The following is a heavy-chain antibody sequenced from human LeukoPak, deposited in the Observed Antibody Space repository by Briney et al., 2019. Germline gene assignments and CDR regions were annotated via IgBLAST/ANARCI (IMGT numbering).Heavy chain of an antibody. D-gene: IGHD4/OR15-4a*01. CDR2: IKSKNDGGTT. CDR1: GFTFSNAW. CDR3: STDKGARDF. Sequence: GGSLRLSCAASGFTFSNAWMSWVRQAPGKGLEWVGRIKSKNDGGTTDYGAPVKGRFIISRDDSKNTLYLQMNSLKTEDTAVYYCSTDKGARDFRGQGTLVTVSS. J-gene: IGHJ4*02. V-gene: IGHV3-15*01.